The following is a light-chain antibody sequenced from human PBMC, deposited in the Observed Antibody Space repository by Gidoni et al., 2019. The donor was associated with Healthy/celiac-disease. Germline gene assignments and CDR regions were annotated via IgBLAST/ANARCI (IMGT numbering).Light chain of an antibody. J-gene: IGLJ1*01. CDR2: DVS. Sequence: QSALTQPASVSGSPGPSITISCTGTSSDVGGYNYVSWYQQHHGKAPKLMIYDVSNRPSGVSNRFSGSKSGNTASLTISGLQAEDEADYYCSSYTSSSTLGYVFGTGTKVTVL. V-gene: IGLV2-14*03. CDR3: SSYTSSSTLGYV. CDR1: SSDVGGYNY.